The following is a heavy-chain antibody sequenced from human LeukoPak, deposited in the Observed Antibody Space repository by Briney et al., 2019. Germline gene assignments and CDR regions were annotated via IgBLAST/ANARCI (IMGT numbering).Heavy chain of an antibody. CDR2: LYSGGNT. Sequence: GGSLRLSCAGSGFTVSSNYMSWVRQAPGKGLEWVSVLYSGGNTYYADSVKGRFTSSRDNSKNTLYLQMNSLRAEDTAVYYCARYDGGSGPFDYWGRGTLVTVSS. J-gene: IGHJ4*02. D-gene: IGHD3-10*01. V-gene: IGHV3-53*01. CDR1: GFTVSSNY. CDR3: ARYDGGSGPFDY.